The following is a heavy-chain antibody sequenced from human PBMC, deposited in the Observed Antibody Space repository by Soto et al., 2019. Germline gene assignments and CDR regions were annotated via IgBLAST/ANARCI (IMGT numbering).Heavy chain of an antibody. Sequence: EVQLVESGGGLVQPGGSLSLSCAASGFTFSTFSMNWVRQAPGRGLEWMAYISAGGRPISYADSVKGRFTISRDNAKNPLSLQMDSHRGEDTAVYDCTRDLGGDVDCGGQGTLVTVSS. CDR1: GFTFSTFS. D-gene: IGHD3-10*01. CDR3: TRDLGGDVDC. CDR2: ISAGGRPI. V-gene: IGHV3-48*01. J-gene: IGHJ4*02.